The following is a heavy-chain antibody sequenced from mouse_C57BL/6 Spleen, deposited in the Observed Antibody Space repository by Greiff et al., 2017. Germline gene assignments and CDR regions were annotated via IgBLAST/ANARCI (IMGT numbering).Heavy chain of an antibody. D-gene: IGHD2-5*01. CDR3: ARGGNSNYRYFDY. CDR1: GYTFTDYY. V-gene: IGHV1-34*01. J-gene: IGHJ2*01. CDR2: IYPNNGGN. Sequence: EVQLQQSGPELVKPGASVKMSCKASGYTFTDYYMHWVKQSPGKSLAWIGYIYPNNGGNGYNQKFKGKATLTVDKSSSTAYMELSSLTSEDSAVYYCARGGNSNYRYFDYWGQGTTLTVSS.